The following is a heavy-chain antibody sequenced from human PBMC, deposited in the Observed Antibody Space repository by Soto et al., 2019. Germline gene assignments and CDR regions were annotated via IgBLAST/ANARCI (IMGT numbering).Heavy chain of an antibody. CDR1: RFTFSSYS. CDR3: AGEADYLNWFDP. CDR2: ISSSSSTI. D-gene: IGHD4-17*01. Sequence: EVQLVESGGGLVQPGGSLRLSCAASRFTFSSYSMNWVRQAPGKGLEWVSYISSSSSTIYYADSVKGRFTISRDNAKNSLYLQMNSLRAEDTAVYYCAGEADYLNWFDPWGQGTLVTVSS. V-gene: IGHV3-48*01. J-gene: IGHJ5*02.